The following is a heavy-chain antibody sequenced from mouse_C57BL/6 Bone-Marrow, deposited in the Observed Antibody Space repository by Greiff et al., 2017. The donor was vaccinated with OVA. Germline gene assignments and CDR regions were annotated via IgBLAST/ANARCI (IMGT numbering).Heavy chain of an antibody. D-gene: IGHD1-1*01. CDR1: GYTFTSYW. CDR2: IHPNSGST. V-gene: IGHV1-64*01. Sequence: VQLQQPGAELVKPGASVKLSCKASGYTFTSYWMHWVKPRPGQGLEWIGMIHPNSGSTNYNEKFKSKATLTVDKSSSTAYMQLSSLTSEDSAVYYCARSIYYYGSSYCWYFDVWGTGTTVTVSS. J-gene: IGHJ1*03. CDR3: ARSIYYYGSSYCWYFDV.